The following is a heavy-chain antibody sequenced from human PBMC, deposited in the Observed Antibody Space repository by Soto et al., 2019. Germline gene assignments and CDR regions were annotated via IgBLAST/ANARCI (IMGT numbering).Heavy chain of an antibody. V-gene: IGHV3-23*01. J-gene: IGHJ4*02. Sequence: EVQLLESGGGLVQPGGSLRLSCVASGFTFSRYVMSWVRQAPGKGLEWVSTINSNGDSTYYADSVKGRFTISRDNSKTSLYLQMNSLRAEDTAVYYCARVPGLAYRSRTSCLYYFCYWGQGALVTVSS. CDR2: INSNGDST. D-gene: IGHD2-2*01. CDR3: ARVPGLAYRSRTSCLYYFCY. CDR1: GFTFSRYV.